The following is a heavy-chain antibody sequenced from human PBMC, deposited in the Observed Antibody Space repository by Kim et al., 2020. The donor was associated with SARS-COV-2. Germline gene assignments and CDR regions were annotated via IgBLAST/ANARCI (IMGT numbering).Heavy chain of an antibody. D-gene: IGHD6-13*01. J-gene: IGHJ4*02. Sequence: GGSLRLSCAASGFTVSNNYINWVRQAPGKGLEWVAVIYRGGQTYYTDSVKGRFTVSRDSSKNALFLQMNSLRAEDTATYYLAEGSRSNWSNDYGGQGTLV. CDR3: AEGSRSNWSNDY. CDR2: IYRGGQT. V-gene: IGHV3-53*01. CDR1: GFTVSNNY.